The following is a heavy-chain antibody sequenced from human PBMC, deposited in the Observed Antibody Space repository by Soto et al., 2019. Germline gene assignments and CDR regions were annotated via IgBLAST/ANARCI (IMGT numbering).Heavy chain of an antibody. CDR2: ISNDGSST. V-gene: IGHV3-74*01. CDR1: GFTFSSYW. CDR3: TRSDYYRSGSYIYYYGMDV. J-gene: IGHJ6*02. D-gene: IGHD3-10*01. Sequence: EVQLVESGGGLVQPGGSLRLSCAASGFTFSSYWMHWVRQAPGKGLVWVSRISNDGSSTSYADSVKGRFTISRDNAKNTLYLQMNSLRADDTAVYYCTRSDYYRSGSYIYYYGMDVWGQGTTVTVSS.